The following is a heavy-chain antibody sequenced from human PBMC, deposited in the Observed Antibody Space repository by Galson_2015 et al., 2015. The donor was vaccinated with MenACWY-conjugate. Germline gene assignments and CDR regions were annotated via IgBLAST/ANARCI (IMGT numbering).Heavy chain of an antibody. D-gene: IGHD6-13*01. V-gene: IGHV3-7*01. CDR1: GFTFSTYW. CDR3: VRDVFRSSSSWYDTAAFDN. Sequence: SLRLSCAASGFTFSTYWMHWVRQAPGKGLEWVANIKQDGGEKYYVDSVKGRFTISRDNAKNSLHLQMNSLRAEDTAVYYCVRDVFRSSSSWYDTAAFDNWGQGTMVTVSS. CDR2: IKQDGGEK. J-gene: IGHJ3*02.